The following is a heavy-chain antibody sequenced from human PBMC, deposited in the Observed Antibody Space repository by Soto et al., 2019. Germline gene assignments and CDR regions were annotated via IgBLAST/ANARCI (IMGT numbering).Heavy chain of an antibody. CDR1: GFTFTSSA. CDR3: AAVPPIAVVTATPYFDY. Sequence: SVKVSCKASGFTFTSSAVQWVRQARGQRLEWIGWIVVGSGNTNYAQKFQERVTITRDMSTSTAYMELSSLRSEDTAVYYCAAVPPIAVVTATPYFDYWGQGTLVTVSS. V-gene: IGHV1-58*01. D-gene: IGHD2-21*02. CDR2: IVVGSGNT. J-gene: IGHJ4*02.